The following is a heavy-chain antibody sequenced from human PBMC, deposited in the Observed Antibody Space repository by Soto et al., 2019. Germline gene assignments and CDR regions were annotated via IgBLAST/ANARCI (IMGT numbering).Heavy chain of an antibody. CDR3: EADLAPTDPYNWFEP. Sequence: GASVKVSCKASGDTFTSYSMNWVRQAPGQGLEWMGIINPSGGSTSYARKFQGRVTMTRDTSTSTVYMELSSLRSEDTAVYYCEADLAPTDPYNWFEPWGQGTLVTVSS. CDR1: GDTFTSYS. D-gene: IGHD1-1*01. V-gene: IGHV1-46*01. CDR2: INPSGGST. J-gene: IGHJ5*02.